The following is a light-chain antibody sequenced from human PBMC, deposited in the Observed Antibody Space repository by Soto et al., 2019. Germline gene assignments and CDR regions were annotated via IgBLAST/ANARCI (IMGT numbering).Light chain of an antibody. J-gene: IGLJ2*01. Sequence: QLVLTQPPSMSGTPGQRVTISCSGSRSNIGGNAVTWYQQVPGTAPRLLIYANDQRPSGVSDRFSGSKSATSDSLAISGLQCEDEADYSCAVWDDNLKGLFGGGTKLTVL. V-gene: IGLV1-44*01. CDR2: AND. CDR3: AVWDDNLKGL. CDR1: RSNIGGNA.